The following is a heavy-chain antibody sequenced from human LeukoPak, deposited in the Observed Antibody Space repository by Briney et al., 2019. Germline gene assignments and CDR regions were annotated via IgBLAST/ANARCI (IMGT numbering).Heavy chain of an antibody. J-gene: IGHJ4*02. CDR3: AKDLESGSYPFGTFDY. D-gene: IGHD1-26*01. Sequence: GSLRLSCAASGFTFISYAMSWVRQAPGKGLGGVSTIIGVGLRKYYGDSVKGPFTISRDNSKNTLYLQMNSLRDEDTAVYYCAKDLESGSYPFGTFDYWGQGTLVTVSS. CDR2: IIGVGLRK. V-gene: IGHV3-23*01. CDR1: GFTFISYA.